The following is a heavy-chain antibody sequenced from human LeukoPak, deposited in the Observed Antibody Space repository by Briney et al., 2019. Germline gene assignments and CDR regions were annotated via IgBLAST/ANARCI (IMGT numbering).Heavy chain of an antibody. CDR3: ARVRGFGGYCSSTSCYNWFDS. Sequence: SETLSLTCTVSGGSISSYYWSWIRQPAGKGLEWIGRIYTSGSTNYNPSLKSRVTMSVDTSKNQFSLKLSSVTAADTAVYYCARVRGFGGYCSSTSCYNWFDSWGQGTLVTVSS. D-gene: IGHD2-2*01. CDR2: IYTSGST. V-gene: IGHV4-4*07. J-gene: IGHJ5*01. CDR1: GGSISSYY.